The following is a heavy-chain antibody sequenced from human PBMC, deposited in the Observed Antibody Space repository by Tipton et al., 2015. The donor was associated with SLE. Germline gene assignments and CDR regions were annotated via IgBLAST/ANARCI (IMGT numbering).Heavy chain of an antibody. D-gene: IGHD6-13*01. CDR2: ISGSSASK. CDR1: GFTFSNFA. CDR3: ATTAAASWFDP. V-gene: IGHV3-23*01. Sequence: GSLRLSCAASGFTFSNFAMSWVRQVPGKGLEWVSSISGSSASKYYADSVKGRFTISRDNLKSTLYLEMNSLRAEDTAVYYCATTAAASWFDPWGQGTLVTVSS. J-gene: IGHJ5*02.